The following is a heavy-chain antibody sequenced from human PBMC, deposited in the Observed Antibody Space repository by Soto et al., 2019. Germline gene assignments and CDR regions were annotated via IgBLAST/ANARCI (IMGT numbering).Heavy chain of an antibody. Sequence: SELLSQTCAVYGGCISGYYWSWLSKTPGKGLEWIGEINHSGSTNYNPSLKSRVTISVDTSKNQFSLKLSSVTAADTALYYCARGPIYDSSGHYPWGQGTLVTVS. CDR3: ARGPIYDSSGHYP. D-gene: IGHD3-22*01. V-gene: IGHV4-34*01. CDR1: GGCISGYY. CDR2: INHSGST. J-gene: IGHJ5*02.